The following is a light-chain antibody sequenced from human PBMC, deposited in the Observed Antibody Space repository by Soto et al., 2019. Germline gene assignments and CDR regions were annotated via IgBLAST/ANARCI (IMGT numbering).Light chain of an antibody. V-gene: IGKV3-15*01. CDR3: QQYNNWPPPWS. Sequence: VMTQSPTTLSVSPGERATLSCRASQNVNNNLAWYQQKPGQAPRLLIYAASTRATGIPARFSGSGSGTDFTLTISSLQSADFAVYYCQQYNNWPPPWSFGQGTKVDIK. J-gene: IGKJ1*01. CDR2: AAS. CDR1: QNVNNN.